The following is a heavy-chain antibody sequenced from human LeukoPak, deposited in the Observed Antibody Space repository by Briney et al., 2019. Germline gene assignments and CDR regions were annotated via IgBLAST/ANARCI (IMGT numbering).Heavy chain of an antibody. CDR3: AREYRSGGSCYNGFDY. V-gene: IGHV4-30-4*01. CDR2: IYYSGST. D-gene: IGHD2-15*01. Sequence: PSQTLSLTCTVSGGSISSGDYYWSWIRQPPGKGLEWIGYIYYSGSTYYNPSLKSRVTISVDTSKNQFSLKLSSVTAADTAVYYCAREYRSGGSCYNGFDYWGQGTLVTVSS. J-gene: IGHJ4*02. CDR1: GGSISSGDYY.